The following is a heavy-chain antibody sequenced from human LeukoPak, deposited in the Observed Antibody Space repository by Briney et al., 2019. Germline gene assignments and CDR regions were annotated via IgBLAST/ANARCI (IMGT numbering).Heavy chain of an antibody. V-gene: IGHV3-23*01. J-gene: IGHJ4*02. Sequence: GGSLRLSCAASGFTFSSYAMSWVRQAPGKGLEWVSAISGSGGSAYYADSVKGRFTISRDNSKNTLYLQMNSLRAEDTAVYYCAKDKGDYDRLFDYWGQGTLVTVSS. CDR2: ISGSGGSA. CDR1: GFTFSSYA. CDR3: AKDKGDYDRLFDY. D-gene: IGHD3-22*01.